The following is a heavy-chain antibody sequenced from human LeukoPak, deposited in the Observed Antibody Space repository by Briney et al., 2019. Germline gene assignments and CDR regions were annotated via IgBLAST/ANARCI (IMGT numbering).Heavy chain of an antibody. V-gene: IGHV4-39*07. D-gene: IGHD3-16*01. CDR2: IYYSGST. CDR1: GGSISSSSYY. CDR3: AREAARMITFGGVPFRDI. J-gene: IGHJ3*02. Sequence: PSETPSLTCTVSGGSISSSSYYWGWIRQPPGKGLEWIGSIYYSGSTYYNPSLKSRVTISVDTSKNQFSLKLSSVTAADTAVYYCAREAARMITFGGVPFRDIWGQGTMVTVSS.